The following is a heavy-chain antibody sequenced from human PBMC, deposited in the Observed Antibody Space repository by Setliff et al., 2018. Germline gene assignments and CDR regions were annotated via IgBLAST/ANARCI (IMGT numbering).Heavy chain of an antibody. V-gene: IGHV7-4-1*02. CDR2: ININTGNP. D-gene: IGHD3-10*01. CDR3: ARGGVRGVIVLPGY. J-gene: IGHJ4*02. CDR1: GYTFTSYA. Sequence: EASVKVSCKASGYTFTSYAMNWVRQAPGQGLEWMGWININTGNPTYAQGFTGRFVFSLDTSVSTAYLQISSLKAEDTAVYYCARGGVRGVIVLPGYWGQGTLVTVSS.